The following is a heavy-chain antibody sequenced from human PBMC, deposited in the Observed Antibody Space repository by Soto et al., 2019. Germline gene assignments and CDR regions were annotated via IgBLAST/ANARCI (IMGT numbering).Heavy chain of an antibody. CDR3: ARDRTSYDLWSGYRSAGMDV. J-gene: IGHJ6*02. D-gene: IGHD3-3*01. CDR1: GYTFTSYG. V-gene: IGHV1-18*01. CDR2: ISAYKGNT. Sequence: QVQLVQSGAEVKKPGASVKVSCKASGYTFTSYGISWVRQAPGQGLEWMGWISAYKGNTNYAQKLQGRVTMTTDTSTRTAYMELRSLRSDDTAVYYCARDRTSYDLWSGYRSAGMDVWGQGTTVTVSS.